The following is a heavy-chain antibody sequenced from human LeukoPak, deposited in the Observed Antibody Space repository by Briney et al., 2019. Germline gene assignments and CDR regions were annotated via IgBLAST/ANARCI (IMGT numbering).Heavy chain of an antibody. V-gene: IGHV3-23*01. CDR1: GFTFSSYA. Sequence: PGGSLRLPCAASGFTFSSYAMSWVRQAPGKGLEWLSANSDSGGSTYYADSVKGRFTISRDNSKNTLYLQMNSLRAEDTAVYYCAKGAHYYDSSGYSVDAFDIWGQGTMVTVSS. D-gene: IGHD3-22*01. J-gene: IGHJ3*02. CDR3: AKGAHYYDSSGYSVDAFDI. CDR2: NSDSGGST.